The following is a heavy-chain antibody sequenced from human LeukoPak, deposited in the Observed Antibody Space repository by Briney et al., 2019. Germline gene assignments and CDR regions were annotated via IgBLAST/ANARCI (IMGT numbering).Heavy chain of an antibody. J-gene: IGHJ6*03. D-gene: IGHD2-2*01. CDR1: GFTVSTNY. CDR3: AKRYGGWSIVVVPAAYYMDV. CDR2: ISGSGGST. Sequence: GGSLRLSCVPSGFTVSTNYMTWVRQAPGKGLEWVSAISGSGGSTYYADSVKGRFTISRDNSKNTLYLQMNSLRAEDTAVYYCAKRYGGWSIVVVPAAYYMDVWGKGTTVTVSS. V-gene: IGHV3-23*01.